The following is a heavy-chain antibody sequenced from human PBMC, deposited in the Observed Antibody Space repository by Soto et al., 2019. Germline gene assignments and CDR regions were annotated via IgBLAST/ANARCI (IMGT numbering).Heavy chain of an antibody. CDR1: GFTFSSYS. V-gene: IGHV3-48*04. Sequence: GGALRVSCVASGFTFSSYSMVWVRQAPGKGLEWVSYIFASSATIYYADSVKGRFTVSRDNAKNSLFLLMNSLRAEDTAVYYCARDADWAFDYWGQGT. CDR3: ARDADWAFDY. D-gene: IGHD3-9*01. J-gene: IGHJ4*02. CDR2: IFASSATI.